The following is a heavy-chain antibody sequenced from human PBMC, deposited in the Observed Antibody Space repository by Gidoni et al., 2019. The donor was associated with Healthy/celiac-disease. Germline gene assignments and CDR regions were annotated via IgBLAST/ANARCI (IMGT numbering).Heavy chain of an antibody. V-gene: IGHV3-53*01. CDR3: ARGVVGAATYYYYYYMDV. J-gene: IGHJ6*03. D-gene: IGHD1-26*01. Sequence: EVQLVESGGGLIQPGGSLRLACAASGFTVSSNSLSWVRQAPGQGLEWVSVIYSGGSTYYADSVKGRFTISRDNSKNTLYLQMNSLRAEDTAVYYCARGVVGAATYYYYYYMDVWGKGTTVTVSS. CDR1: GFTVSSNS. CDR2: IYSGGST.